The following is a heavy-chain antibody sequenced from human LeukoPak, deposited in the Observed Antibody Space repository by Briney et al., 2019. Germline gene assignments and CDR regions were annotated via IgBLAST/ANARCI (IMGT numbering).Heavy chain of an antibody. CDR3: ARDLTAYFDY. Sequence: GGSLRLSCAASGFTFSSYEMNWVRQAPGKGLEWVSYISSSGSTTHYADSVKGRFTISRDNSKNSLYLQMNSLRAEDTAVYYCARDLTAYFDYWGQGTLVTVSS. CDR1: GFTFSSYE. J-gene: IGHJ4*02. V-gene: IGHV3-48*03. D-gene: IGHD3-16*01. CDR2: ISSSGSTT.